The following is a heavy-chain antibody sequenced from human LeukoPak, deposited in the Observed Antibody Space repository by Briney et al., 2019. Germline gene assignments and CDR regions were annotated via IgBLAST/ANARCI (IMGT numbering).Heavy chain of an antibody. CDR2: ISAYNGNT. V-gene: IGHV1-18*01. CDR1: GYTFTSYG. Sequence: ASVKVSCKASGYTFTSYGISWVRQAPGQGLEWMGWISAYNGNTNYAQKLQGRVTMTTDTSTSTAYMELRSLRSDDTAVYYCARHYDSSGYCFPYYYYYMDVWGKGTTVTVSS. CDR3: ARHYDSSGYCFPYYYYYMDV. J-gene: IGHJ6*03. D-gene: IGHD3-22*01.